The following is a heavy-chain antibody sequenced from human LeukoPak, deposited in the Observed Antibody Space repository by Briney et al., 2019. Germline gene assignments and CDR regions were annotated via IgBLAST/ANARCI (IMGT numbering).Heavy chain of an antibody. CDR2: INHSGST. CDR1: GGSFSGYH. Sequence: SETLSLTCAVYGGSFSGYHWSWIRQPPGKGLEWIGEINHSGSTNYNPSLKSRVTISVDTSKNQFSLKLSSVTAADTAVYYCARAAAYYYDSSADFDYWGQGTLVTVSS. V-gene: IGHV4-34*01. J-gene: IGHJ4*02. CDR3: ARAAAYYYDSSADFDY. D-gene: IGHD3-22*01.